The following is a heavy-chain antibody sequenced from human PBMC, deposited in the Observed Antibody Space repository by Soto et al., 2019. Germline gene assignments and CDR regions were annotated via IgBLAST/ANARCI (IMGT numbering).Heavy chain of an antibody. CDR2: IYYTGST. J-gene: IGHJ3*02. CDR1: GGSIRSNY. V-gene: IGHV4-59*01. Sequence: SETLSVTCTVSGGSIRSNYWSWIRQPPGKGLEWIGYIYYTGSTDYNPSLKSRVTISVDTSKSQFSLRLTSVTAADTAVYYCARHYYDSSGYHKAFDIWGQGTMVTVSS. CDR3: ARHYYDSSGYHKAFDI. D-gene: IGHD3-22*01.